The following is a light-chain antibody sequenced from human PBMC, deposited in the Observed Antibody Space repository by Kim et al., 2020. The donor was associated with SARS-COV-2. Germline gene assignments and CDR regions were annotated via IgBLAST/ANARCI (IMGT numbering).Light chain of an antibody. Sequence: VSPGERVTLSCKASQSVGANLAWYQQKPGQPPRLLIYGSSTRATGIPARFSGSGSATEFTLTISSLQSEDFALYSCQQYNTWPLTFGGGTKVDIK. V-gene: IGKV3-15*01. J-gene: IGKJ4*01. CDR3: QQYNTWPLT. CDR2: GSS. CDR1: QSVGAN.